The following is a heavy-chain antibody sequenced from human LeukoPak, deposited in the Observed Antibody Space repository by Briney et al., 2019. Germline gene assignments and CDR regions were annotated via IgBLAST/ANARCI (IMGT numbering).Heavy chain of an antibody. CDR1: GDSVSRGGYY. CDR3: RAIAAAVPDV. D-gene: IGHD6-13*01. J-gene: IGHJ4*02. CDR2: ISYNGNT. V-gene: IGHV4-31*03. Sequence: SETLSLTCTVSGDSVSRGGYYWNWIRRFPGTGLEWLGYISYNGNTHYNPSLETRLDISIDTSKNQFALSLTSVTVADTAVYCARAIAAAVPDVWGQGTLVTVSS.